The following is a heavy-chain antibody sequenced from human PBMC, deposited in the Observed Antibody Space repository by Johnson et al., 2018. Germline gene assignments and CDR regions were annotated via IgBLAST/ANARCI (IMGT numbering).Heavy chain of an antibody. V-gene: IGHV1-8*01. Sequence: VQLVESGAEVKKPGASVKVSCKASGYTFTSYDINWVRQATGQGLEWMGWMNPNSGNTGYAQKFQGRVTMTRNHSISTAYMELSSLRSEDTAVCYCAGGIGGAFSYYMDVWAKGPTVTVSS. CDR2: MNPNSGNT. J-gene: IGHJ6*03. CDR3: AGGIGGAFSYYMDV. CDR1: GYTFTSYD. D-gene: IGHD3-16*01.